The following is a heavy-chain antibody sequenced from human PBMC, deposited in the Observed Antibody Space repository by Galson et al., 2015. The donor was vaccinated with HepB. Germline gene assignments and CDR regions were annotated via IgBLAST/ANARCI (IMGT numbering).Heavy chain of an antibody. CDR2: ISSSSSYT. Sequence: SLRLSCAASGFTFSDYYMSWIRQAPGKGLEWVSYISSSSSYTNYTDSVKGRFTISRDNAKNSLYLQMNSLRAEDTAVYYCARTPHGIPALEWLLLYYFDYWGQGTLVTVSS. V-gene: IGHV3-11*06. CDR1: GFTFSDYY. D-gene: IGHD3-3*01. CDR3: ARTPHGIPALEWLLLYYFDY. J-gene: IGHJ4*02.